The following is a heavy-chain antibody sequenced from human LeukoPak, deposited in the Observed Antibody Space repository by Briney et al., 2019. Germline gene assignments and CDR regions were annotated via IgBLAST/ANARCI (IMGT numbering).Heavy chain of an antibody. J-gene: IGHJ5*02. CDR3: ARGSVRFPPNNWFDP. V-gene: IGHV1-8*01. D-gene: IGHD3-3*01. CDR1: GYTFTSYD. CDR2: MNPNSGNT. Sequence: ASVKVSCKASGYTFTSYDIHWVRQATGQGLEWMGWMNPNSGNTGYAQKFQGRVTMTRNTSISTAYMELSSLRSEDTAVYYCARGSVRFPPNNWFDPWGQGTLVTVSS.